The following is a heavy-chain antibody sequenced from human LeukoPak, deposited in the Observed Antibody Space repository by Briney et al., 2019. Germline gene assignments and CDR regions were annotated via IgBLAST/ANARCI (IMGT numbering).Heavy chain of an antibody. Sequence: GGSLRLSCAASGFTFSSYGMHWVRQAPGKGLEWVAFIRYDGSNKYHADSVKGRFTLSRDNSKNTLYLQMSSLRADDTAVYYCAKVWTSLTRHFYYYVLDVWGQGTTVTVSS. D-gene: IGHD3-9*01. CDR2: IRYDGSNK. V-gene: IGHV3-30*02. CDR3: AKVWTSLTRHFYYYVLDV. CDR1: GFTFSSYG. J-gene: IGHJ6*02.